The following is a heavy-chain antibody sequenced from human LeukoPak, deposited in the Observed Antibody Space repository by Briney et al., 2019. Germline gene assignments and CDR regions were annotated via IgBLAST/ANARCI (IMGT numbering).Heavy chain of an antibody. J-gene: IGHJ2*01. CDR3: ARQGGGFWYFDL. V-gene: IGHV4-59*08. CDR1: GGSISSYY. CDR2: IYYSGST. D-gene: IGHD6-25*01. Sequence: SETLSLTCTVSGGSISSYYWSWIRQPPGKGLEWIGYIYYSGSTNYNPSLKSRVTISVDTSKNQFSLKLSSVTAADTALYYCARQGGGFWYFDLWGRGTLVTVSS.